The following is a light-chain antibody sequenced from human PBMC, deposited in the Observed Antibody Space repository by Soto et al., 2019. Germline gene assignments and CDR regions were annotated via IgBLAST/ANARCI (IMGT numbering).Light chain of an antibody. CDR3: SSYAGSNNLV. CDR1: SSDVGGYNY. CDR2: EVS. Sequence: QSALTQPPSASGSPGQSVTISCTGTSSDVGGYNYVSWYQQHPGKAPKLMSYEVSKRPSGVPDRFSGSKSGNTASLTVSGLQAEDEADYYFSSYAGSNNLVVGGGTKLTVL. V-gene: IGLV2-8*01. J-gene: IGLJ2*01.